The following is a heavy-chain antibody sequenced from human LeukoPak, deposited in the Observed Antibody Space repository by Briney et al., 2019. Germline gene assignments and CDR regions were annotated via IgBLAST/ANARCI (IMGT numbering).Heavy chain of an antibody. J-gene: IGHJ5*02. CDR1: GGTFSSYA. D-gene: IGHD5-18*01. Sequence: SVKVSCKASGGTFSSYAISWVQQAPGQGLEWMGGIIPIFGTANYAQKFQGRVTITADESTSTAYMELSSLRSEDTAVYYCARDRSLRELWLRNWFDPWGQGTLVTVSS. CDR3: ARDRSLRELWLRNWFDP. V-gene: IGHV1-69*13. CDR2: IIPIFGTA.